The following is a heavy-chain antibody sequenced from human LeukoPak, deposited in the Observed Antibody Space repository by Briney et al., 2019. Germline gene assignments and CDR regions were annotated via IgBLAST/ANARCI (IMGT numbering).Heavy chain of an antibody. Sequence: GGSLRLSCAASGFTFSSYWMNWVRQAPGKGLEWVSTISGGGGSTYYADSVKGRFTISRDNSKNTLYLQVNSLRAEDTAVYYCAKGGRWDVTPFDYWGQGTLVTVSS. V-gene: IGHV3-23*01. CDR2: ISGGGGST. CDR3: AKGGRWDVTPFDY. CDR1: GFTFSSYW. J-gene: IGHJ4*02. D-gene: IGHD3-16*01.